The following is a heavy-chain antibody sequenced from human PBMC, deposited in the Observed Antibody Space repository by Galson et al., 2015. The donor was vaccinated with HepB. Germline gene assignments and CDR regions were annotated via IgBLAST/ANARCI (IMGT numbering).Heavy chain of an antibody. CDR3: ARHAPLYQLLQKMGDTGYYYGMDV. CDR1: GYSFTSYW. CDR2: IDPSDSYT. J-gene: IGHJ6*02. D-gene: IGHD2-2*01. Sequence: QSGAEVKKPGESLRISCKGSGYSFTSYWISWVRQMPGKGLEWMGRIDPSDSYTNYSPSFQGHVTISADKSISTAYLQWSSLKASDTAMYYCARHAPLYQLLQKMGDTGYYYGMDVWGQGTTVTVSS. V-gene: IGHV5-10-1*01.